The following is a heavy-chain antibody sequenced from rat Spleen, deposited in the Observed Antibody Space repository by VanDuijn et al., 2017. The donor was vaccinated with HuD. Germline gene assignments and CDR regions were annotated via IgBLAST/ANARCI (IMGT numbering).Heavy chain of an antibody. CDR2: ISKSGGST. Sequence: EVQLVESDGGLVQPGRSLKLSCAASGFTFSNYDMAWVRQAPTKGLEWVASISKSGGSTYYRDSVKGRFTVSRDNAKSALYLQMDSLRSEDTATYYCVRGGGYYFDYWGQGVMVTVSS. D-gene: IGHD4-4*01. J-gene: IGHJ2*01. CDR3: VRGGGYYFDY. V-gene: IGHV5S23*01. CDR1: GFTFSNYD.